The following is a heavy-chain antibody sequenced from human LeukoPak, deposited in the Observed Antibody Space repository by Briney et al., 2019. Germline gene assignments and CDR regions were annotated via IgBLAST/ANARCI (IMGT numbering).Heavy chain of an antibody. J-gene: IGHJ6*03. D-gene: IGHD6-13*01. CDR3: AKTYHSSRAHYYYSYYMDV. CDR2: ISNSGGST. Sequence: PGGSLRLSCAASGFTFSSYGMSWVRQAPGKGLEWVSSISNSGGSTYYADSVKGRFTISRDNAKNTLYLQMNSLRAEDTAVYYCAKTYHSSRAHYYYSYYMDVWGKGTTVTISS. V-gene: IGHV3-23*01. CDR1: GFTFSSYG.